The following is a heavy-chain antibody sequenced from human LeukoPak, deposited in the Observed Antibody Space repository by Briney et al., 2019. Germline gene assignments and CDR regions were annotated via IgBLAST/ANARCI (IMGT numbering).Heavy chain of an antibody. J-gene: IGHJ4*02. CDR3: ARDHDYGGNSAPGY. D-gene: IGHD4-23*01. CDR1: GFTVSSNH. Sequence: PGGSLRLSCATSGFTVSSNHINWVRQAPGKGLEWVSIIFSGGRKYSTDSVKGRFTISRDNAKNSLYLQMNSLRAEDTAVYYCARDHDYGGNSAPGYWGQGTLVTVSS. V-gene: IGHV3-53*01. CDR2: IFSGGRK.